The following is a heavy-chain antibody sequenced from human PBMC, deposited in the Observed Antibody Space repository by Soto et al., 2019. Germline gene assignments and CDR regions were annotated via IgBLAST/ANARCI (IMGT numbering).Heavy chain of an antibody. Sequence: GGSLRLSCAASGFSLRDYGMHWVRQAPGKGLEYVAAVSDDGSEQYYTDSVRGRFTISRDNSKNTVYLQLDSLTTGDTAVYYCARDPTGGYFHYDYWGQGALVTVSS. CDR1: GFSLRDYG. CDR2: VSDDGSEQ. J-gene: IGHJ4*02. CDR3: ARDPTGGYFHYDY. V-gene: IGHV3-30*10. D-gene: IGHD1-26*01.